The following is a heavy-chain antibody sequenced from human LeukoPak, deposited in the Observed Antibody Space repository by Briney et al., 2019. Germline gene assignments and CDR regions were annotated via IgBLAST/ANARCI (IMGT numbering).Heavy chain of an antibody. Sequence: GGSLRLSCAASGFIFSDYYMSWIRQAPGKGLEWVSYISSSGSTTYYADSVKGRFTISRDNSKNTLYLQMNSLRAEDTAVYYCAKGYGWEASYYYYYMDVWGKGTTVTISS. CDR1: GFIFSDYY. CDR2: ISSSGSTT. J-gene: IGHJ6*03. D-gene: IGHD1-26*01. V-gene: IGHV3-11*04. CDR3: AKGYGWEASYYYYYMDV.